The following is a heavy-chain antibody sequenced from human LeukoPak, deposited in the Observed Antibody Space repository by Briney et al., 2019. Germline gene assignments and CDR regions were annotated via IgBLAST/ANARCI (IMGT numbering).Heavy chain of an antibody. CDR2: ISNDGSKK. V-gene: IGHV3-30*04. CDR1: GFTFHNYA. Sequence: GGSLRLSCAASGFTFHNYAMYWVRQAPDKGLGWVTVISNDGSKKYYIDSVKGRFTISRDNSENTLYLQMNSLRADDTAVYYCARGGLNWGRNMWFDPWGQGTLVTVSS. J-gene: IGHJ5*02. CDR3: ARGGLNWGRNMWFDP. D-gene: IGHD7-27*01.